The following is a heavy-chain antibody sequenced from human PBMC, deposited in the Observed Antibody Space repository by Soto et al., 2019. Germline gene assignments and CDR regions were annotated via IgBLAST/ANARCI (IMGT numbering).Heavy chain of an antibody. Sequence: SQNLGLTCAISGDSVSRDSAAWNWIRQSPSRGLEWLGMTYYRSKWYNDYAVSVKSRVTLTPDTSKNHLSLQLTAVTPEDTALYLCARTREELVTDALDVWAQGTMDPVSS. CDR2: TYYRSKWYN. D-gene: IGHD6-13*01. J-gene: IGHJ3*01. CDR1: GDSVSRDSAA. CDR3: ARTREELVTDALDV. V-gene: IGHV6-1*01.